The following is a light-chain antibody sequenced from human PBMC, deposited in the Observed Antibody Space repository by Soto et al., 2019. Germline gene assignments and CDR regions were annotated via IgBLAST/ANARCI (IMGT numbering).Light chain of an antibody. J-gene: IGLJ2*01. Sequence: QSALTQPASVSGSPGQSSTISCTGTSSDFGSYNLVSWYQQHPGKAPKLMIYEVSKRPSVISNRFSGSKSGNTASVTISGLQAEEVAHYYCCSYAGSSTLVFGGGTQLTVL. CDR3: CSYAGSSTLV. V-gene: IGLV2-23*02. CDR2: EVS. CDR1: SSDFGSYNL.